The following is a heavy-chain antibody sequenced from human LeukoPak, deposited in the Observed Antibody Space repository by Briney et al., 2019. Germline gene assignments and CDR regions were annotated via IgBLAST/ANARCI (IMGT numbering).Heavy chain of an antibody. CDR1: GGSFSGYY. Sequence: ETLSLTCAVYGGSFSGYYWSWIRQPPGKGLEWIGEINHSGSTNYNPSLKSRVTISVDTSKNQFSLKLSSVTAADTAVYYCARTYCDFWSGDYWGQGTLVTVSS. V-gene: IGHV4-34*01. CDR3: ARTYCDFWSGDY. CDR2: INHSGST. J-gene: IGHJ4*02. D-gene: IGHD3-3*01.